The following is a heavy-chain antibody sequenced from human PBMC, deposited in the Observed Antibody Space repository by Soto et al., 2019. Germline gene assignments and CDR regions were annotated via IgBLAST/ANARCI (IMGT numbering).Heavy chain of an antibody. D-gene: IGHD6-13*01. CDR2: ISGSGGST. CDR3: AKRIAAAGTNALDV. CDR1: GFTFSSYA. V-gene: IGHV3-23*01. J-gene: IGHJ6*02. Sequence: EVQLLESGGGLVRPGGSLRLSCAASGFTFSSYAMSWVRQAPGKGLEWVSSISGSGGSTYYADSVKGRFTVSRDNSKNTLYLRINSLRAEDTAVYYCAKRIAAAGTNALDVWGQGTTVTVSS.